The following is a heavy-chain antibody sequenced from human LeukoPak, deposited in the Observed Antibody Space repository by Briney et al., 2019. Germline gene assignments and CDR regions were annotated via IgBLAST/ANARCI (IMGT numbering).Heavy chain of an antibody. CDR1: GFTVSSNY. Sequence: GGSLRLSCAASGFTVSSNYMSWVRQAPGKWLEWVSMIYAGGSTYYAASVKGRFTIFRDNSKKTLYLQMSSLRAEDTAVYFCERGYSFGPYGMGVWGQGTTVTASS. CDR3: ERGYSFGPYGMGV. J-gene: IGHJ6*02. CDR2: IYAGGST. D-gene: IGHD2-15*01. V-gene: IGHV3-66*01.